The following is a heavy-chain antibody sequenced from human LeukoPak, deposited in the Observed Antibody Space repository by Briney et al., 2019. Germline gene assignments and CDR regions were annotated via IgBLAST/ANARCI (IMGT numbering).Heavy chain of an antibody. CDR2: ISGSSSYI. CDR1: GFTFSSYS. J-gene: IGHJ4*02. Sequence: GGSXRLSCAASGFTFSSYSMNWGRQAPGKGREWVSSISGSSSYIYYADSVKGRFTISRDNAKNSLYLQMNSLRAEDTAVYYCARELAGHYYGSGSSFDYWGQGTLVTVSS. D-gene: IGHD3-10*01. V-gene: IGHV3-21*01. CDR3: ARELAGHYYGSGSSFDY.